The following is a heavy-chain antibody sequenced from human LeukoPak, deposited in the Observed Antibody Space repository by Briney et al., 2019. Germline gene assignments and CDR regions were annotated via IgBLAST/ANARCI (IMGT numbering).Heavy chain of an antibody. J-gene: IGHJ4*02. CDR1: GFTVSSNY. V-gene: IGHV3-30*02. D-gene: IGHD6-13*01. Sequence: PGGSLRLSCAASGFTVSSNYMSWVRQAPGKGLEWVAFIRYDGSNKYYADSVKGRFTISRDNSKNTLYLQMNSLRAEDTAVYYCAKDVRQQLDYFDYWGQGTLVTVSS. CDR2: IRYDGSNK. CDR3: AKDVRQQLDYFDY.